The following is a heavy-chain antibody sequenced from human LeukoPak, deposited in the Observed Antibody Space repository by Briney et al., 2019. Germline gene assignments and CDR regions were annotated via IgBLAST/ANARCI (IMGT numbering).Heavy chain of an antibody. D-gene: IGHD2-2*02. CDR3: ARGGDYCTSASCYNPRTYYFDY. Sequence: GGSLRLSCASSGFTFTKYWMTWVRQAPGKGLEWVANINKDGSEKYYVDSVEGRFTMSRDNAKNSLYLQMNSLRAEDTAVYYCARGGDYCTSASCYNPRTYYFDYWGQETLVTVSS. V-gene: IGHV3-7*01. J-gene: IGHJ4*02. CDR2: INKDGSEK. CDR1: GFTFTKYW.